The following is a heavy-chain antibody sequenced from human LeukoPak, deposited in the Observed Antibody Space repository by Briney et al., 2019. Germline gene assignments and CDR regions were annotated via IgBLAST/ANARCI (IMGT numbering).Heavy chain of an antibody. J-gene: IGHJ4*02. D-gene: IGHD5-18*01. CDR1: GDSISSSSYY. Sequence: SETLSLTCTVSGDSISSSSYYWGWVRQPPGKGLEWIGSIYYSGSTYYNPSLKSRVTISVDTSKNQFSLKLSSVTAADTAVYYCARPSYGGNYFDYWGQGTLVTVSS. CDR3: ARPSYGGNYFDY. V-gene: IGHV4-39*01. CDR2: IYYSGST.